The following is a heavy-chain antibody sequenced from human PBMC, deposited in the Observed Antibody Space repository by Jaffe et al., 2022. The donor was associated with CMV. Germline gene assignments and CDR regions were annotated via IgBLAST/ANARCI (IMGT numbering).Heavy chain of an antibody. V-gene: IGHV3-53*01. CDR1: GFTVSSNY. CDR2: IYSGGST. CDR3: ARVQEGGSGSYPRLLDAFDI. Sequence: EVQLVESGGGLIQPGGSLRLSCAASGFTVSSNYMSWVRQAPGKGLEWVSVIYSGGSTYYADSVKGRFTISRDNSKNTLYLQMNSLRAEDTAVYYCARVQEGGSGSYPRLLDAFDIWGQGTMVTVSS. J-gene: IGHJ3*02. D-gene: IGHD3-10*01.